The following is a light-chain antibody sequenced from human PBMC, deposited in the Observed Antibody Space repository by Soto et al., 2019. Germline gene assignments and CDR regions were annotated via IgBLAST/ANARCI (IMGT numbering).Light chain of an antibody. V-gene: IGKV3-15*01. CDR2: GAS. CDR1: QSVSSN. J-gene: IGKJ5*01. Sequence: EIVMTQSPATLSVSPGERATLSCRASQSVSSNLAWYQQKPGQPPRLLIYGASTRATGIPARFSGSGSGTEFTLTISSLQSEDFAVYYCQQYNRWPPGTFGQGTRLEIK. CDR3: QQYNRWPPGT.